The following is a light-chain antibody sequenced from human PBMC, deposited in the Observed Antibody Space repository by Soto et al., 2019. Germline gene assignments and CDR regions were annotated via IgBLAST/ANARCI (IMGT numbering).Light chain of an antibody. CDR3: QQLNSYPLT. V-gene: IGKV1-9*01. Sequence: DIQLTQSPSFLSASVGDRVTITCRASQGISSYLAWYQQKPVKAPKLLIYAASTLQSGVPSRFSGSGSGTEFTRTISSLQPEDFATYYCQQLNSYPLTFGPGTKVDIK. CDR1: QGISSY. J-gene: IGKJ3*01. CDR2: AAS.